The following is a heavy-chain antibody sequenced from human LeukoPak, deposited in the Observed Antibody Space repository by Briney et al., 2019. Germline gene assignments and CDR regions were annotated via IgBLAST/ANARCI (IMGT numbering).Heavy chain of an antibody. V-gene: IGHV3-30*18. J-gene: IGHJ4*02. CDR3: AKEGFKWFGELNSPAYYFDY. CDR1: GFTFSSYG. Sequence: PGGSLRLSCAASGFTFSSYGMHWVRQAPGKGLEWVAVISYDGSNKYYADSVKGRFTISRDNSKNTLYLQMNSLRAEDTAVYYCAKEGFKWFGELNSPAYYFDYWGQGTLVTVSS. CDR2: ISYDGSNK. D-gene: IGHD3-10*01.